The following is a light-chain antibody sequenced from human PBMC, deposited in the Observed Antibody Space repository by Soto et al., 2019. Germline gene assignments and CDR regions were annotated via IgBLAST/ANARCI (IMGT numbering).Light chain of an antibody. CDR3: FSYTSSGTYV. V-gene: IGLV2-14*01. J-gene: IGLJ1*01. CDR2: EVS. Sequence: QSALTQPASVSGSAGQSITISCSGTMRDVGAYNLVSWYQQHPGKAPKLMIYEVSNRPSGVSNRFSGSKSGNTASLTISGLQAEDETDYYCFSYTSSGTYVFGTGTKVTVL. CDR1: MRDVGAYNL.